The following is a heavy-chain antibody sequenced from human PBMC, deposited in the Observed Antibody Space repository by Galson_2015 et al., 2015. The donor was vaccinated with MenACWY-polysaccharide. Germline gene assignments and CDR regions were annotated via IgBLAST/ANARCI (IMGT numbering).Heavy chain of an antibody. J-gene: IGHJ5*02. Sequence: SLRLSYAASGFSFSTYWMHWVRHAPGKGLVWVSRINADGSATDSADSVRGRFTISRDNAKNTLYLEMNSLRAEDTAVYYCTKAGAKYCRGSSCYFNWFDPWGQGTLVTVSS. CDR2: INADGSAT. CDR1: GFSFSTYW. V-gene: IGHV3-74*01. D-gene: IGHD2-15*01. CDR3: TKAGAKYCRGSSCYFNWFDP.